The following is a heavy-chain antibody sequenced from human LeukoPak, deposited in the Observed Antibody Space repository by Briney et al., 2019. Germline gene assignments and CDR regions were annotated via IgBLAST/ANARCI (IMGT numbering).Heavy chain of an antibody. CDR2: INPNSGGT. D-gene: IGHD5-24*01. V-gene: IGHV1-2*02. Sequence: ASVKVSCKASGYTFTGYYMHWVRQAPGQGLEWMGWINPNSGGTNYAQKFQGRVTMTRDTSISTAYMELSRLRSDDTAVYYCARDEGGEMATTDYWGQGTLVTVSS. J-gene: IGHJ4*02. CDR3: ARDEGGEMATTDY. CDR1: GYTFTGYY.